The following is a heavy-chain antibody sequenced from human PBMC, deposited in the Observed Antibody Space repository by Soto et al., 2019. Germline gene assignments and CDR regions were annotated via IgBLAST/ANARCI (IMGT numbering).Heavy chain of an antibody. CDR1: GGSFSGYY. Sequence: SETLSLTCAVYGGSFSGYYWSWIRQPPGKGLEWIGEINHSGSTNYNPSLKSRVTISVDTSKNQFSLKLSSVTAADTAVYYCARGPRVLRYFDWSPRRPMGNMDVWGKGTTVTVSS. CDR3: ARGPRVLRYFDWSPRRPMGNMDV. J-gene: IGHJ6*03. CDR2: INHSGST. V-gene: IGHV4-34*01. D-gene: IGHD3-9*01.